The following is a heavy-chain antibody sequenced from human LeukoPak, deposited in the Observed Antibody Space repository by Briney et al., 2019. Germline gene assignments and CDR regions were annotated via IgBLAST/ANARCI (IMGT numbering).Heavy chain of an antibody. D-gene: IGHD3-10*01. Sequence: PSETLSLTCTISGGSISNYFWGWIRQPPGKGLEWIGYISYSGSANYNPSLKGRVTISVDTSKNQFSLQLSSVTAADTAVYYCAREVGNASGSHYVFDYWGQGTRVTVSS. J-gene: IGHJ4*02. CDR3: AREVGNASGSHYVFDY. CDR1: GGSISNYF. CDR2: ISYSGSA. V-gene: IGHV4-59*01.